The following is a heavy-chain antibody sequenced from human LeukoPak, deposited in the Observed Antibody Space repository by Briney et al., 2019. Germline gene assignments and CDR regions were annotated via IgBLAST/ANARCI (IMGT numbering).Heavy chain of an antibody. Sequence: GGSLRLSCSASGFTFSFYAVHWVRQAPGKGLEYVSGISTNGGSTYYADSVKGRFTISRDNSKNTLYLQMSSLRAEDTAVYYCVKVLSSSVATFPPDAFDIWGHGTMVTVSS. CDR1: GFTFSFYA. V-gene: IGHV3-64D*06. D-gene: IGHD5-12*01. CDR3: VKVLSSSVATFPPDAFDI. J-gene: IGHJ3*02. CDR2: ISTNGGST.